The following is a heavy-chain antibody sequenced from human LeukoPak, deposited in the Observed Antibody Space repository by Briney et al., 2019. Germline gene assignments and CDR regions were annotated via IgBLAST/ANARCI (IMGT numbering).Heavy chain of an antibody. J-gene: IGHJ4*02. V-gene: IGHV5-51*01. CDR3: ARREAVAGTKDFLDY. D-gene: IGHD6-19*01. CDR2: IYPGDSDT. CDR1: GYSSTSYW. Sequence: GESLKISCKGSGYSSTSYWIGWVRQMPGKGLEGMGIIYPGDSDTRNSPSFQGQVTISADKSISTAYLQWSSLKASDTAMYYCARREAVAGTKDFLDYWGQGTLVTVSS.